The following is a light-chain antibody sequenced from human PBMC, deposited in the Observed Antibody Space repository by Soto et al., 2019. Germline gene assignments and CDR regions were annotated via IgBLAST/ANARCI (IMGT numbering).Light chain of an antibody. Sequence: QSVLTQPASVSGSPGQSITISCTGTSSDVGGYNYVSWYQQHPGKAPKLMIYDVSNRPSGVSNRFSGSKSGTTASLTISGLQAEDEDDYYCSSYTSSSPLVFGGGTKLTVL. CDR2: DVS. V-gene: IGLV2-14*01. CDR3: SSYTSSSPLV. J-gene: IGLJ2*01. CDR1: SSDVGGYNY.